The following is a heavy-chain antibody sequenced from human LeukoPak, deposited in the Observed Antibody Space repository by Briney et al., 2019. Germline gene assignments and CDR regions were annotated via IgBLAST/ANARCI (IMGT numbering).Heavy chain of an antibody. D-gene: IGHD5-18*01. CDR3: ASRSAMVTSRGLDYFDY. J-gene: IGHJ4*02. CDR2: IRRSDNTI. V-gene: IGHV3-48*03. CDR1: GFTFSSYG. Sequence: GGSLRLSCAASGFTFSSYGLSWVRQAPGKGLEWVSYIRRSDNTIYYAESVKGRFTMSRDNAKNTLYLQMNSLRAEDTAVYYCASRSAMVTSRGLDYFDYWGQGTLVTVSS.